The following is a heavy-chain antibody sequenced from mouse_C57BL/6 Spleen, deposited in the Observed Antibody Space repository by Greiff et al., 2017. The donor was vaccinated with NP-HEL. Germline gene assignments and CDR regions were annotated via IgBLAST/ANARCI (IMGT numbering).Heavy chain of an antibody. Sequence: VQLKESGGGLVKPGGSLKLSCAASGFTFSDYGMHWVRQAPEKGLEWVAYISSGSSTIYYADTVKGRFTISRDNAKNTLFLQMTSLRSEDTAMYYCARGGSSSYYAMDYWGQGTSVTVSS. CDR3: ARGGSSSYYAMDY. J-gene: IGHJ4*01. D-gene: IGHD1-1*01. V-gene: IGHV5-17*01. CDR1: GFTFSDYG. CDR2: ISSGSSTI.